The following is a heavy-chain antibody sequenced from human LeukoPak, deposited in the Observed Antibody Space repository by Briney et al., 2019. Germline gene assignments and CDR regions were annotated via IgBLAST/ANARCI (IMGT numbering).Heavy chain of an antibody. J-gene: IGHJ2*01. CDR1: GFTFSDYY. Sequence: GGSLRLPCAASGFTFSDYYMSWIRQAPGKGLEWVSYISSSGSTIYYADSVKGRFTISRDNAKNSLYLQMNSLRAEDTAVYYCARTYGDYAGDWYFDLWGRGTLVTVSS. CDR3: ARTYGDYAGDWYFDL. CDR2: ISSSGSTI. D-gene: IGHD4-17*01. V-gene: IGHV3-11*01.